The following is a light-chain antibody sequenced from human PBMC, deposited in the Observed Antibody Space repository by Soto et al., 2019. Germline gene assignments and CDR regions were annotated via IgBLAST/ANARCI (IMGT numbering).Light chain of an antibody. V-gene: IGKV3-15*01. J-gene: IGKJ1*01. CDR3: QQYNNWPGT. CDR1: QSISDT. Sequence: ETVMTQSPATLSVSPGGRATLSCRASQSISDTLAWYQQKPGQAPRLLIHGASTRANGFPARFSGSGAGTDFTLTISSLQSEDFAVYYCQQYNNWPGTFGKGTKVEIK. CDR2: GAS.